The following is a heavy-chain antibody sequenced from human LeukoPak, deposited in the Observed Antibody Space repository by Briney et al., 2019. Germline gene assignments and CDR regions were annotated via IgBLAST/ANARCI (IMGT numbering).Heavy chain of an antibody. D-gene: IGHD6-13*01. V-gene: IGHV4-38-2*02. CDR3: ARAAAGTPYYFDY. J-gene: IGHJ4*02. Sequence: ASETLSLTCTVSGYSISSGYYWGWIRQPPGKGLEWIGSIYHSGSTYYNPSLKSRVTISVDTSKNQFSLKLSSVTAADTAVYYCARAAAGTPYYFDYWGQGTLVTVSS. CDR2: IYHSGST. CDR1: GYSISSGYY.